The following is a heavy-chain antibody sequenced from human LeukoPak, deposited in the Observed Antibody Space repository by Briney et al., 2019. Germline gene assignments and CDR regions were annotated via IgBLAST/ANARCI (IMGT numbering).Heavy chain of an antibody. CDR1: GGSISSGSYY. V-gene: IGHV4-61*02. Sequence: SQTLSLTCTVSGGSISSGSYYWSWIRQPAGKGLEWIGRIYTSGSTNYNPSLQSRVTISVDTSKNQFSLKLSSVTAADTAVYYCVRESSGSYTYYFDYWGQGTLVTVSS. J-gene: IGHJ4*02. CDR2: IYTSGST. CDR3: VRESSGSYTYYFDY. D-gene: IGHD1-26*01.